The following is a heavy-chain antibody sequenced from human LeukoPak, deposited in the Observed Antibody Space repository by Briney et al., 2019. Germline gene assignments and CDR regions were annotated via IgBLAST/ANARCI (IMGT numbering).Heavy chain of an antibody. CDR2: INHSGST. V-gene: IGHV4-34*01. CDR1: GGSFSGYY. J-gene: IGHJ4*02. Sequence: PSETLSLTCAVYGGSFSGYYWSWIRQPPGKGLEWIGEINHSGSTNYNPSLKSRVTISVDTSKNQFSQKLSSVTAADTAVYYCARNRWGITMVRGVSLDYWGQGTLVTVSS. D-gene: IGHD3-10*01. CDR3: ARNRWGITMVRGVSLDY.